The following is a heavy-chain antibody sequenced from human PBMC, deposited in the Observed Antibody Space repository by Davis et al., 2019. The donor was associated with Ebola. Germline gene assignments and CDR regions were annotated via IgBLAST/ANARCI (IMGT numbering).Heavy chain of an antibody. J-gene: IGHJ4*02. D-gene: IGHD3-16*02. CDR1: GGSISSGGYY. V-gene: IGHV4-31*03. CDR3: ARGRGIWGSYRYMRWYYFDY. Sequence: LRLSCTVSGGSISSGGYYWSWIRQHPGKGLEWIGYIYYSGSTYYNPSLKSRVTISVDTSKNQFSLKLSSVTAADTAVYYCARGRGIWGSYRYMRWYYFDYWGQGTLVTVSS. CDR2: IYYSGST.